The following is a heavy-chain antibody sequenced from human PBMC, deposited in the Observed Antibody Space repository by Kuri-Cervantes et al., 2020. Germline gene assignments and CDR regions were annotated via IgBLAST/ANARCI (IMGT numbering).Heavy chain of an antibody. CDR3: ARVGRSGYSYGPRAFDI. V-gene: IGHV3-30*03. CDR1: GFTFKSYG. Sequence: GGSLRLSCAASGFTFKSYGMPWVRQAPGKGLEGVELISYDGSIEFYADSVKGRFTISRDNSKNTLYLQMNSLRAEDTAVYYCARVGRSGYSYGPRAFDIWGQGTMVTVSS. CDR2: ISYDGSIE. D-gene: IGHD5-18*01. J-gene: IGHJ3*02.